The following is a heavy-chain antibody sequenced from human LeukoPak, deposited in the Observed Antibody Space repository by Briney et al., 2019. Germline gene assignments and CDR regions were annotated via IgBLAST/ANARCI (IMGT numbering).Heavy chain of an antibody. D-gene: IGHD5-12*01. CDR2: TWYDGSNK. Sequence: PGGSLRLSCAASGFTFSSYGMHWVRQAPGKGLEWGAVTWYDGSNKYYADSVKGRFTISRDNSKNTLYLQMNSLRAEDTAVYYCARAHSGYDSAVDCWGQGTLVTVSS. CDR3: ARAHSGYDSAVDC. V-gene: IGHV3-33*01. J-gene: IGHJ4*02. CDR1: GFTFSSYG.